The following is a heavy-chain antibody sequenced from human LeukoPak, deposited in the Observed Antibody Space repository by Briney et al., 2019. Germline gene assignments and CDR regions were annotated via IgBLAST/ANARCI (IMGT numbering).Heavy chain of an antibody. J-gene: IGHJ4*02. V-gene: IGHV3-30*02. D-gene: IGHD2-21*02. Sequence: GGSLRLSCAASGFTFSSYAMSWVRQAPGKGLEWVAFIRYDGSNKYYADSVKGRFTISRDNAKNSLYLQMNSLRAEDTAVYYCARDGCGGDCYFDYWGQGTLVTVSS. CDR1: GFTFSSYA. CDR2: IRYDGSNK. CDR3: ARDGCGGDCYFDY.